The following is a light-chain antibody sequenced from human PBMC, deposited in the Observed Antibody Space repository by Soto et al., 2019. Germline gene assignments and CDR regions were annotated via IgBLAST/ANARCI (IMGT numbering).Light chain of an antibody. CDR1: QSVSIK. CDR3: QQYNDWPPQLT. J-gene: IGKJ4*01. Sequence: EIVMTQSPATLSVSPGERATVSCRASQSVSIKLAWYQQKPGQAPRLLIYAASTRATDIPARFSGSGSGTEFTLTISSLQSEDSAVYCCQQYNDWPPQLTFGGGTKVEIK. CDR2: AAS. V-gene: IGKV3-15*01.